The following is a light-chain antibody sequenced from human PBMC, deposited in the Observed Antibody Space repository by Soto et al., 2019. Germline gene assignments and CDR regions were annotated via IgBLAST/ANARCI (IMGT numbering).Light chain of an antibody. CDR1: SSDVGGYNY. V-gene: IGLV2-14*03. J-gene: IGLJ1*01. CDR3: TSYSSSTTRVV. Sequence: QSVLTQPASVSGSPGQSITISCTGTSSDVGGYNYASWYQQHPDKAPKLIIYDVSNRPSGVSNRFSGSKSGNTASLTISGLQAEDEADYYCTSYSSSTTRVVFGTGTKVTVL. CDR2: DVS.